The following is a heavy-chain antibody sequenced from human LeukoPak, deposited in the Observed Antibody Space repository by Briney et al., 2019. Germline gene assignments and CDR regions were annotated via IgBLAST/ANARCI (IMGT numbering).Heavy chain of an antibody. Sequence: PSETLSLTCTVSGGSISSYYWSWIRQPPVKGLEWIGYIYYSGSTNYNPSLKSRVTISVDTSKNQFSLKLSSVTAADTAVYYCARDRGYYDILTGYYKRDAFDIWGQGTMVTVSS. V-gene: IGHV4-59*01. CDR2: IYYSGST. CDR1: GGSISSYY. CDR3: ARDRGYYDILTGYYKRDAFDI. D-gene: IGHD3-9*01. J-gene: IGHJ3*02.